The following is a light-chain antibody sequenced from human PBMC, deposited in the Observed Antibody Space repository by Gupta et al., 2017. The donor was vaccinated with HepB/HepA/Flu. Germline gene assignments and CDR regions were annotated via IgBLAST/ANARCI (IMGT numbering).Light chain of an antibody. J-gene: IGLJ3*02. Sequence: QSALTQPSSVSGAPGQSITISCAGTSSDVGGYNNVSWYQQHPGKAPKLIFYDVRNRPSGISNRFSGSKAGNTASPTTSGLQAEDEADYFCSSYTSISTRVFGGGTKLTVL. CDR2: DVR. CDR1: SSDVGGYNN. V-gene: IGLV2-14*03. CDR3: SSYTSISTRV.